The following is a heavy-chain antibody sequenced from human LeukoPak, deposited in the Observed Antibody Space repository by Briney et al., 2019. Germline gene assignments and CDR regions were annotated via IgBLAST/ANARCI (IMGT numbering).Heavy chain of an antibody. J-gene: IGHJ4*02. CDR1: GFTFSSYL. D-gene: IGHD6-13*01. V-gene: IGHV3-7*03. CDR3: AKGRSGQQLPRGFDY. Sequence: GGSLRLSCAASGFTFSSYLMSWVRQAPGKGLEWVANIKQDGSEKYYVDSVKGRFTISRDNAKNSLYLQMNSLRAEDTAVYYCAKGRSGQQLPRGFDYWGQGTLVTVSS. CDR2: IKQDGSEK.